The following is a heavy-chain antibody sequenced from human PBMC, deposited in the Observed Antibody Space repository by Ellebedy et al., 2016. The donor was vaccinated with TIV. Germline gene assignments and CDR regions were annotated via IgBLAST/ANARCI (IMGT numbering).Heavy chain of an antibody. V-gene: IGHV1-69*13. D-gene: IGHD6-19*01. CDR1: GYTFTSYG. Sequence: AASVKVSCKASGYTFTSYGISWVRQAPGQGLEWMGGIIPIFGTANYAQKFQGRVTITADESTSTAYMELSSLRSEDTAVYYCAKLYSSGWYGGMDVWGQGTTVTVSS. J-gene: IGHJ6*02. CDR3: AKLYSSGWYGGMDV. CDR2: IIPIFGTA.